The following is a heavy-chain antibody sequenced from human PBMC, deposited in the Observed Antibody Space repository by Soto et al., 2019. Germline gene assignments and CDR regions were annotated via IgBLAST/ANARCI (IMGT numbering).Heavy chain of an antibody. D-gene: IGHD1-1*01. CDR2: IIPIFGTA. V-gene: IGHV1-69*01. CDR3: AEDDSTIGYCDY. Sequence: QVQLVQSGAEVKKPGSSVKVSCKASGGTFSSYAISWVRQAPGQGLEWMGGIIPIFGTANYAQKFQGRVTIPAGESTSTAYMELSSLRSEDTAVYYCAEDDSTIGYCDYWGQGTLVTVSS. J-gene: IGHJ4*02. CDR1: GGTFSSYA.